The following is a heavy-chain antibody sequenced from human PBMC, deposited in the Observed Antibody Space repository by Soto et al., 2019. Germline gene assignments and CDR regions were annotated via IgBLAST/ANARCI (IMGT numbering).Heavy chain of an antibody. D-gene: IGHD1-26*01. CDR2: ISWNSGSI. CDR3: AKDMWVGATTSAFDI. CDR1: GFTFDDYA. V-gene: IGHV3-9*01. J-gene: IGHJ3*02. Sequence: GGSLRLSCAASGFTFDDYAMHWVRQAPGKGLEWVSGISWNSGSIGYADSVKGRFTISRDNAKNSLYLQMNSRRAEDTALYYCAKDMWVGATTSAFDIWGQGTMVTVSS.